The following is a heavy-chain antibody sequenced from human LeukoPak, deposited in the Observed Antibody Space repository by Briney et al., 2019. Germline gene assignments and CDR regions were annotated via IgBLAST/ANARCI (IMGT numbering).Heavy chain of an antibody. D-gene: IGHD3-9*01. J-gene: IGHJ6*02. CDR1: GFTFDDYA. CDR2: ISWNSGTI. Sequence: PGRSLRLSCAASGFTFDDYAMHWVRQAPGKGLEGVSGISWNSGTIGYADSVEGRFTISRDNAKNSLYLQMNSLRAEDTALYYCAKDPDYDILTGCMDVWGQGTTVTVSS. CDR3: AKDPDYDILTGCMDV. V-gene: IGHV3-9*01.